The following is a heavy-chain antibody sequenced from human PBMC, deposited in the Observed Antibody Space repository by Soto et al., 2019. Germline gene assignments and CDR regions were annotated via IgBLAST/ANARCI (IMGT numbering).Heavy chain of an antibody. V-gene: IGHV3-23*01. CDR1: GFTFSTYA. Sequence: EVQLLDSGGGLVQPGGSLRLSCAASGFTFSTYAIGWVRQAPGKGLEWVSTFTGGGRTYYADFVKGRFTISRDNSKNTLYLQMNSLRAEDTAVYYCAQGNQGSAWGQGTLVTVSS. CDR2: FTGGGRT. CDR3: AQGNQGSA. J-gene: IGHJ5*02.